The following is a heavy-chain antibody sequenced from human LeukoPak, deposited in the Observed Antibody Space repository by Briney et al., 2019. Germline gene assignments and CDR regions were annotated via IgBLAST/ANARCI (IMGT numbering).Heavy chain of an antibody. CDR1: GFTFSRYA. J-gene: IGHJ4*02. CDR2: INTDSSDI. CDR3: ARDTFQPGLIDS. D-gene: IGHD2-2*01. Sequence: GGSLRLSCAASGFTFSRYAMNWVRQAPGKGLQWVSYINTDSSDIHYADSVKGRYTISRDNARNTLYLQLSSLRAEDSAVYYCARDTFQPGLIDSWGQGTLVTVSS. V-gene: IGHV3-21*05.